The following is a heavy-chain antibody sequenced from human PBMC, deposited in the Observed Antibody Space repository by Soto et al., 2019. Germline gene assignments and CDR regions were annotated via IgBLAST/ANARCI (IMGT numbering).Heavy chain of an antibody. CDR1: GGTFSSYT. Sequence: QVQLVQSGAEVKKPGSSVKVSCKASGGTFSSYTISWVRQAPGQGLEWMGRIIPILGIANYAQKFQGRVTITADKSTSTAYMELSSLRSEDTAVYYCARAIVATPRGAFDIWGQGTMVTVSS. CDR2: IIPILGIA. J-gene: IGHJ3*02. V-gene: IGHV1-69*02. CDR3: ARAIVATPRGAFDI. D-gene: IGHD5-12*01.